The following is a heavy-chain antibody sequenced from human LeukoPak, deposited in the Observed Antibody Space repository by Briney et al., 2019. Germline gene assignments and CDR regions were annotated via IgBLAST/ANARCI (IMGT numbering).Heavy chain of an antibody. J-gene: IGHJ1*01. Sequence: GGSLRLSCAASGLTFSSYSMNWVRQAPGKGLEWVSSISSSSSYICYADSVKGRFTISRDNAKNSLYLQMNSLRAEDTAVYYCARGYSSGWEYFQHWGQGTLVTVSS. D-gene: IGHD6-19*01. CDR1: GLTFSSYS. CDR2: ISSSSSYI. CDR3: ARGYSSGWEYFQH. V-gene: IGHV3-21*01.